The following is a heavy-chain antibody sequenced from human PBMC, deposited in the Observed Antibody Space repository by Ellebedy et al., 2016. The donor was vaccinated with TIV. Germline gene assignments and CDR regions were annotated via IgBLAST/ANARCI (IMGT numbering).Heavy chain of an antibody. CDR2: IGSAGDT. Sequence: GESLKISCAASGFTFSSHDMHWVRQGTGKGLEWVSAIGSAGDTSYSGSVKGRFTISREHGKNSVYLQINSMRAEDTAVYYGARASAGLDNWGQGTLVTVSS. CDR1: GFTFSSHD. J-gene: IGHJ4*02. V-gene: IGHV3-13*01. CDR3: ARASAGLDN. D-gene: IGHD6-13*01.